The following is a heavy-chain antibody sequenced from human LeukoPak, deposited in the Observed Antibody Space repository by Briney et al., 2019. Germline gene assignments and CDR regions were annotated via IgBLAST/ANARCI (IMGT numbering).Heavy chain of an antibody. D-gene: IGHD2-15*01. Sequence: GGSLRLSCAASGFTFSNYAMSWVRQAPGKGLEWVSGISGSGDITYYADSVKGRFTISRDNSKNTLYLQMNRLRAEDTAVYYCAPKVVGSTPFDYWGQGTLVTVSS. CDR1: GFTFSNYA. CDR2: ISGSGDIT. CDR3: APKVVGSTPFDY. J-gene: IGHJ4*02. V-gene: IGHV3-23*01.